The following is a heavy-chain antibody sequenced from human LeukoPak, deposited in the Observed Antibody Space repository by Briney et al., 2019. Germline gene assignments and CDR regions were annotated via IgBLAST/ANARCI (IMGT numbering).Heavy chain of an antibody. Sequence: NPSETLSLTCTVSGGSISSSSYYWGWIRQPPGKGLEWIGSIYYSGSTYYNPSLKSRVTISVDTSKNQFSLKLSSVTAADTAVYYCARMGYSYGPWMYYYYYYMDVWGKGTTVTVSS. CDR3: ARMGYSYGPWMYYYYYYMDV. D-gene: IGHD5-18*01. CDR2: IYYSGST. CDR1: GGSISSSSYY. J-gene: IGHJ6*03. V-gene: IGHV4-39*07.